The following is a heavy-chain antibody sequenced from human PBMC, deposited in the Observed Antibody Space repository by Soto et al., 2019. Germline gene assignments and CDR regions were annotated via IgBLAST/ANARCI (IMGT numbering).Heavy chain of an antibody. V-gene: IGHV4-4*02. D-gene: IGHD4-17*01. CDR2: IYHSGST. J-gene: IGHJ5*01. Sequence: QVQLQESGPGLVKPSGTLSLTCAVSGGSISSSNWWSWVRQPPGKGLEWIGEIYHSGSTNYNPSLTSRLTISVDKSKDQFSHTLCSVTAADTAVYYCSRVSATVTNWFDSWGQGTLVTVSS. CDR3: SRVSATVTNWFDS. CDR1: GGSISSSNW.